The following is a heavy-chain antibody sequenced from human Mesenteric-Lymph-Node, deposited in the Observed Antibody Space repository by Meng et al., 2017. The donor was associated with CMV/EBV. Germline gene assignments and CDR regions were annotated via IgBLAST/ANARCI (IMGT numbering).Heavy chain of an antibody. Sequence: ASVKVSCKASGYTFTSYDINWVRQATGQGLEWMGWMNPNSGNTGYAQKFQGRVTLTRNTPISTAYMELSSLRSEDTAVYYCAKRIAASGTTLGYWGQGTLVTVSS. CDR1: GYTFTSYD. J-gene: IGHJ4*02. V-gene: IGHV1-8*01. D-gene: IGHD6-13*01. CDR3: AKRIAASGTTLGY. CDR2: MNPNSGNT.